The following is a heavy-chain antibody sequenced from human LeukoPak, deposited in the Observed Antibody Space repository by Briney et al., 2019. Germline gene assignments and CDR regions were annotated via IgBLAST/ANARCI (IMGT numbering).Heavy chain of an antibody. CDR1: GDSISNYH. CDR2: IFTSGRI. Sequence: SKTLFLTCRVHGDSISNYHWSWVPQTAGKGLGRVGPIFTSGRINSKPSLKSRVYLSVDTYQNQFSLKLSSVTAADTAVYYCARGSYYYDSSGRLFDYWGQGTLVTVSS. CDR3: ARGSYYYDSSGRLFDY. J-gene: IGHJ4*02. D-gene: IGHD3-22*01. V-gene: IGHV4-59*10.